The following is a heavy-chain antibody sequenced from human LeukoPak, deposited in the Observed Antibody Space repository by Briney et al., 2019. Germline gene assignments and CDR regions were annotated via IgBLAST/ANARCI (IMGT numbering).Heavy chain of an antibody. Sequence: GGSLRLSCAASGFTFSSYWMSWVRQAPGKGLEWVANIKQDGSEKYYVDSVKGRFTISRDNAKNSLYLQMNSLRAEDTAVYYCANEDTEDYDYVWGSYSYWGQGTLVTVSS. CDR1: GFTFSSYW. D-gene: IGHD3-16*01. V-gene: IGHV3-7*03. J-gene: IGHJ4*02. CDR3: ANEDTEDYDYVWGSYSY. CDR2: IKQDGSEK.